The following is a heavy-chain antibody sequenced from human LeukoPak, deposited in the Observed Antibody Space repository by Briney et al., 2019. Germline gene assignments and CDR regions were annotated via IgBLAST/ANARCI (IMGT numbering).Heavy chain of an antibody. CDR1: GFTFSSYG. V-gene: IGHV3-30*02. J-gene: IGHJ4*02. Sequence: GGSLRLSCAASGFTFSSYGMHWVRQAPGKGLEWVAFIRYDGSNKYYADSVKGRFTISRDNAKNSVYLQMNSLRAEDTAVYYCARDANDYASPPDYWGQGTLVTVSS. CDR3: ARDANDYASPPDY. D-gene: IGHD3-16*01. CDR2: IRYDGSNK.